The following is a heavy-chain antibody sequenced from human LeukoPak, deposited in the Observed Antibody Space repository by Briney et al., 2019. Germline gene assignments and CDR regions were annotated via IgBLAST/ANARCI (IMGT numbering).Heavy chain of an antibody. J-gene: IGHJ5*02. CDR2: LKEDGTTI. D-gene: IGHD3-16*01. V-gene: IGHV3-7*01. CDR1: GFILRNLW. CDR3: ARVVDYGWFDP. Sequence: GGPVRLLCTASGFILRNLWMVGVREATGEGVEGVANLKEDGTTIFYMVSGKSRFTISRDNAKTSLYLQMNSVKDQDTAVYYCARVVDYGWFDPWGQGTLVAVSS.